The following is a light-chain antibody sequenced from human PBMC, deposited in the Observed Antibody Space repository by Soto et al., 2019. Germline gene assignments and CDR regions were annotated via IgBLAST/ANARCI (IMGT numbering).Light chain of an antibody. J-gene: IGKJ1*01. Sequence: IVMTQCPATLSVSPGERATLSCRASQGFXSSMAWYKQRPGQAPRLLIXGASTRATGIPARFSGSGSGKEFSLTISSLKSEDFAVYSCRQYYGWPTLTFGQGTKVDIK. V-gene: IGKV3-15*01. CDR3: RQYYGWPTLT. CDR1: QGFXSS. CDR2: GAS.